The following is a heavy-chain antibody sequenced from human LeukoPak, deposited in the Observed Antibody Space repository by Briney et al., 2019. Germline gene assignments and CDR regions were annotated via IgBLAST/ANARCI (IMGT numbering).Heavy chain of an antibody. CDR1: GFTFTSYG. V-gene: IGHV3-33*01. CDR3: AGVKGRYYDSGGSWYFDL. Sequence: GSLRLSCEASGFTFTSYGMNWVRQAPGQGLEWLGSMWYDRSNKYYADTLQGRFTITRDNSKVTLHMKMNSLRAEDTAVSYSAGVKGRYYDSGGSWYFDLWGRGTLVTVSS. D-gene: IGHD3-22*01. CDR2: MWYDRSNK. J-gene: IGHJ2*01.